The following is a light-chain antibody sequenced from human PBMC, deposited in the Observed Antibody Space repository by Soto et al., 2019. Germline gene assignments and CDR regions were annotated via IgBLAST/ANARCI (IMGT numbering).Light chain of an antibody. Sequence: DIQMTQSPSTLPASVGDRVTITCRASQSISSWLAWYQQKPGKAPKLLIYDASSLETGVPSRFSGSGSGTDFTFTISSLRPEDIGTYYCQQYDNLPLTFGGGAKVDIK. CDR3: QQYDNLPLT. V-gene: IGKV1-5*01. CDR1: QSISSW. J-gene: IGKJ4*01. CDR2: DAS.